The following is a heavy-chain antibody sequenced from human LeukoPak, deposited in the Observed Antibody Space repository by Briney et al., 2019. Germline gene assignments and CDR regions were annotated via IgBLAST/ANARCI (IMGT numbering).Heavy chain of an antibody. D-gene: IGHD2-2*01. J-gene: IGHJ4*02. CDR1: GYTFTGSY. CDR2: INPNSGGT. V-gene: IGHV1-2*02. Sequence: ASVKVSCEASGYTFTGSYLHWVRQAPGQGLEWMGWINPNSGGTNYAQKFQGRVTMTSDTSISTADMELSGLRSDDTAVYYCARDRACSSTSCYAGMADYWGQGTLVTVSS. CDR3: ARDRACSSTSCYAGMADY.